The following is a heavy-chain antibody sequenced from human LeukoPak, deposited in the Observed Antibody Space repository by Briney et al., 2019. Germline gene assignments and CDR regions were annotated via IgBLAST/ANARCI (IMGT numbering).Heavy chain of an antibody. CDR1: GGSLSGYY. Sequence: PSETLSLTCAVYGGSLSGYYWSWIRQPPGKGLEWIGETSHSGNTNYDPSLKSRVTISVDTSKNRFSLKLSSVTAADTAVYYCASTGYSSSWYGLGWFDPWGQGTLVTVSS. CDR3: ASTGYSSSWYGLGWFDP. J-gene: IGHJ5*02. D-gene: IGHD6-13*01. V-gene: IGHV4-34*01. CDR2: TSHSGNT.